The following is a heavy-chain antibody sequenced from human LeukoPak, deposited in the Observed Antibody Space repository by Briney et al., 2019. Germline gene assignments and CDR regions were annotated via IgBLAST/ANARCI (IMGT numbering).Heavy chain of an antibody. V-gene: IGHV3-11*01. Sequence: GGSLRLSCAASGFTFSDYYMTWIRQAPGKGLEWVSSISSDGGAMYYADSVKGRFTISRDNAKNSLYLQMNSLRAEDTALYYCAKDTAAYSSSPYYFDYWGQGTLVTVSS. CDR3: AKDTAAYSSSPYYFDY. CDR2: ISSDGGAM. CDR1: GFTFSDYY. D-gene: IGHD6-6*01. J-gene: IGHJ4*02.